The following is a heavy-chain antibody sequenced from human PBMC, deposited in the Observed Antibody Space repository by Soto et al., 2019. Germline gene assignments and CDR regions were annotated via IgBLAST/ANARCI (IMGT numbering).Heavy chain of an antibody. J-gene: IGHJ4*02. CDR2: MNPKSGYT. Sequence: QVQLVQSGAEVKKPGASVKVSCKTSGYTFTRYDINWVRQATGQGLEWMGWMNPKSGYTGYGQKFQGRVTMTRDTSISTAYMELSSLRSEDTAVSYCARPDGDLDYWGKGTLVTVSS. CDR1: GYTFTRYD. CDR3: ARPDGDLDY. V-gene: IGHV1-8*01. D-gene: IGHD4-17*01.